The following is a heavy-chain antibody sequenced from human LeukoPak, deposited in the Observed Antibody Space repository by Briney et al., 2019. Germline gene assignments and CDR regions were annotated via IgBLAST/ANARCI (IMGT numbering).Heavy chain of an antibody. D-gene: IGHD3-9*01. V-gene: IGHV4-39*01. CDR2: IYYSGST. Sequence: TSETLSLTCTVSGGSISSSSYYWGWFRQPPGKGLEWIGSIYYSGSTYYNPSLKSRVTISVDTSKNQFSLKLSSVTAADTAVYYCASRITIFERGPAAHFDPWGQGTLVTVSS. CDR3: ASRITIFERGPAAHFDP. CDR1: GGSISSSSYY. J-gene: IGHJ5*02.